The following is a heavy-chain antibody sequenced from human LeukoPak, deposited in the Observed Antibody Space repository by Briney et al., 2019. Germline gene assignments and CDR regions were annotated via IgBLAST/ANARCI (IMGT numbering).Heavy chain of an antibody. Sequence: GGSLRLSCAASGFTFSSYSMNWVPQAPGEGLEWGSYISSSSSTIYYADSVKGRFTISRDNAKNSLYLQMNSLRAEDTAVYYCAELGITMIGGVWGKGTTVTISS. CDR2: ISSSSSTI. J-gene: IGHJ6*04. CDR1: GFTFSSYS. CDR3: AELGITMIGGV. D-gene: IGHD3-10*02. V-gene: IGHV3-48*04.